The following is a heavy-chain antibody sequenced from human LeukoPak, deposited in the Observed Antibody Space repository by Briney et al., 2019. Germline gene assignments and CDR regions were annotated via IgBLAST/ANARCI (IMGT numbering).Heavy chain of an antibody. V-gene: IGHV1-2*02. CDR1: GYTFTGYY. CDR2: INPNSGGT. D-gene: IGHD3-3*01. J-gene: IGHJ1*01. CDR3: ARFYYGFWSGYYSAEYFQH. Sequence: ASVKVSCKASGYTFTGYYMHWVRQAPGQGLEWMGWINPNSGGTNYAQKFQGRVTMTRDTSISTAYMELSRLRSDDTAVYYCARFYYGFWSGYYSAEYFQHWGQGTLVTVSS.